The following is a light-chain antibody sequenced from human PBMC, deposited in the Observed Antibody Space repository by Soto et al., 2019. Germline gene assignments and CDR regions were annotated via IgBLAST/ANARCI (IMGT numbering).Light chain of an antibody. CDR2: SNN. Sequence: QPVLTQPPSASGTPGQRVTISCSGSSSNIGSNTVNWYQQLPGTAPKLLIYSNNPRPSGVPDRFSGSKSGTSASLAISGLQSEDEADYYCAAWDDSLNGWVFGGGTKVTVL. V-gene: IGLV1-44*01. J-gene: IGLJ3*02. CDR1: SSNIGSNT. CDR3: AAWDDSLNGWV.